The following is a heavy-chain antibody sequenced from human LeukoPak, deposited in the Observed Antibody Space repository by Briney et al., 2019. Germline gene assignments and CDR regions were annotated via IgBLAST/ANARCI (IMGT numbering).Heavy chain of an antibody. D-gene: IGHD6-13*01. CDR3: AKESPVSYSSSWYYFDY. Sequence: GGSLRLSCAASGFTFDDYAMHWVRQAPGKGLEWVSGISWNSGSIGYADSVKGRFTISRDNAKNSLYLQMNSLRAEDTALYYCAKESPVSYSSSWYYFDYWGQGTLVTVSS. V-gene: IGHV3-9*01. CDR1: GFTFDDYA. CDR2: ISWNSGSI. J-gene: IGHJ4*02.